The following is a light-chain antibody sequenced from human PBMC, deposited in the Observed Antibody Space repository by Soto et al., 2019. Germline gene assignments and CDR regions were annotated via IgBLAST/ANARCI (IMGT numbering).Light chain of an antibody. Sequence: DIQLTQSPSFLSASVGDRVTITCRASQDITNYLAWYLQKPGKAPKLLISGASTLQSGVPSRFSGSGSGTEFALPVSSLQPEDFATYYCQQLNAYPHNFGGGTKVEIK. CDR2: GAS. V-gene: IGKV1-9*01. J-gene: IGKJ4*01. CDR3: QQLNAYPHN. CDR1: QDITNY.